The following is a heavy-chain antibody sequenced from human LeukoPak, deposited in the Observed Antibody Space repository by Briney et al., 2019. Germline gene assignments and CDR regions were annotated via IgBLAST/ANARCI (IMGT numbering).Heavy chain of an antibody. CDR1: GFTFSSYA. CDR3: AKGVQLERLDYFDY. D-gene: IGHD1-1*01. V-gene: IGHV3-23*01. Sequence: GGSLRLSCAASGFTFSSYAMSWVRHAPGKGLEWVSAISGSGGSTYYADSVKGRFTISRDNSKNTLYLQMDSLRAEDTAVYYCAKGVQLERLDYFDYWGQGTLVTVSS. CDR2: ISGSGGST. J-gene: IGHJ4*02.